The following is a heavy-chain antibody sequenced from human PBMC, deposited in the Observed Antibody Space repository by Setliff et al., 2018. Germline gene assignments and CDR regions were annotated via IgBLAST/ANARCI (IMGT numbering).Heavy chain of an antibody. CDR3: AKDSRRGQHLDLADY. CDR1: GFTFSRYD. V-gene: IGHV3-13*01. D-gene: IGHD6-13*01. CDR2: IGTVGHT. J-gene: IGHJ4*02. Sequence: PGGSLRLSCAASGFTFSRYDMHWFRQGTGKRLEWVSAIGTVGHTYYPDSVKGRFTISRDNSKSMLYLQMSSLRVEDTAVYYCAKDSRRGQHLDLADYWGQGTLVTVSS.